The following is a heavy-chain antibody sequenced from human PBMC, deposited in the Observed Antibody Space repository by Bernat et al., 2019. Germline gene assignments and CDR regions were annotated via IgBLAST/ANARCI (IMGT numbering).Heavy chain of an antibody. D-gene: IGHD6-6*01. CDR3: GRQGGGGIAARPFDY. J-gene: IGHJ4*02. CDR1: GYSFTSYW. Sequence: EVQLVQSGAEVKKPGESLKISCKGSGYSFTSYWIGWVRQMPGKGLEWMGIIYPGDSDTRYSPSFQGQVTISADKSTSNAYMQWSSLKASDTAMYYCGRQGGGGIAARPFDYWGQGTLVTVSS. CDR2: IYPGDSDT. V-gene: IGHV5-51*01.